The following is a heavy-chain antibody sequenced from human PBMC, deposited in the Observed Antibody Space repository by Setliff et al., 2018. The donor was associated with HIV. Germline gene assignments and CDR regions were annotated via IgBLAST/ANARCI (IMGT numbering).Heavy chain of an antibody. CDR3: ANSHSAYFVDAFDI. CDR2: IHPGDSDI. Sequence: GESLKISCKGSGYSFTSYWIAWVRQMPGKGLEWMGIIHPGDSDIRYSPSFQGQVTISADKSSSTACLQWSSLKASDTAMYYCANSHSAYFVDAFDIWGQGTMVTVSS. V-gene: IGHV5-51*01. J-gene: IGHJ3*02. D-gene: IGHD3-22*01. CDR1: GYSFTSYW.